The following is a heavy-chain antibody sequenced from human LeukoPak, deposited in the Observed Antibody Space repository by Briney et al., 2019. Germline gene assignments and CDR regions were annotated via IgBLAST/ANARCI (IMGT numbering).Heavy chain of an antibody. D-gene: IGHD6-19*01. CDR2: ISGKSGSL. Sequence: GGSLRLSCVASGFIFDEYAMHWVRQAPGKGLEWVSDISGKSGSLDYVDSVKGRFTISRDNAKNSLHLQMNSLKAEDTALYYCARDMEVTSGWSAFDIWGHGTMVTVSS. CDR1: GFIFDEYA. CDR3: ARDMEVTSGWSAFDI. J-gene: IGHJ3*02. V-gene: IGHV3-9*01.